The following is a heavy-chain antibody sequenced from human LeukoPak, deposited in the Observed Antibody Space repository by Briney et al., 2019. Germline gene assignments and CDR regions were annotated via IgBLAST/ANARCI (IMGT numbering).Heavy chain of an antibody. CDR1: GFTFSSYW. V-gene: IGHV3-53*01. J-gene: IGHJ4*02. CDR3: ARVKMATNYFDY. CDR2: IYSGGST. Sequence: GGSLRLSCAASGFTFSSYWMSWVRQAPGKGLEWVSVIYSGGSTYYADSVKGRFTISRDNSKNTLYLQMNSLRAEDTAVYYCARVKMATNYFDYWGQGTLVTVSS. D-gene: IGHD5-24*01.